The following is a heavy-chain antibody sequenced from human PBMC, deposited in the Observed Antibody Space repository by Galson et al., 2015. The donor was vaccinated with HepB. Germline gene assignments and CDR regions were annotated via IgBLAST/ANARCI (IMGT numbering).Heavy chain of an antibody. Sequence: SLRLSCAASGFTFSSYGMHWVRQAPGKGLEWVAVIWYDGSNKYYADSVKGRFTISRDNSKNTLYLQMNSLRAEDTAVYYCARDDFWSGYLDYWGQGTLVTVSS. V-gene: IGHV3-33*01. CDR3: ARDDFWSGYLDY. D-gene: IGHD3-3*01. J-gene: IGHJ4*02. CDR1: GFTFSSYG. CDR2: IWYDGSNK.